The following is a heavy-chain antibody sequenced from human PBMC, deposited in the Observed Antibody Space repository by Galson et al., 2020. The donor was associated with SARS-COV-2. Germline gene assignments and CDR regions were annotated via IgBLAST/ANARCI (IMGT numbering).Heavy chain of an antibody. CDR3: AHKPPGGPVADAFDV. J-gene: IGHJ3*01. V-gene: IGHV2-5*02. Sequence: KMSGPKLVKPTQTLTLTCNFSGFSLSLTGVGVGWIRQPPGQALEWLALIYWDDDKRYRPSLKSRLTITKATSKNEVVLTMANMDPVDTGTYYCAHKPPGGPVADAFDVWGRGTMVTVSS. CDR2: IYWDDDK. D-gene: IGHD3-10*01. CDR1: GFSLSLTGVG.